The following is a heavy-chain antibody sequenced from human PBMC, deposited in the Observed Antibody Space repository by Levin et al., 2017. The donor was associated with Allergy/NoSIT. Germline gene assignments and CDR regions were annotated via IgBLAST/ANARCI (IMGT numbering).Heavy chain of an antibody. CDR3: AKEMTTVVPVFDY. D-gene: IGHD4-23*01. CDR1: GFTFSNYA. CDR2: ITNSGRT. Sequence: AGGSLRLSCAASGFTFSNYAMSWVRQAPGKWLEWVSAITNSGRTYYADSVKGRFTVSRDNSKNTLYLQMNSLRADDTAVYYCAKEMTTVVPVFDYWGQGTLVTVSS. J-gene: IGHJ4*02. V-gene: IGHV3-23*01.